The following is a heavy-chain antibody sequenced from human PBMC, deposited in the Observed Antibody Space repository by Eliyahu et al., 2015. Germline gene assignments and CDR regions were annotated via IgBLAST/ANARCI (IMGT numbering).Heavy chain of an antibody. J-gene: IGHJ5*02. CDR3: VRVGIRDGWFDP. V-gene: IGHV4-38-2*01. CDR2: VYHTGAT. D-gene: IGHD2-21*01. CDR1: GYSIRSGYY. Sequence: QVQLQESGPGQVKPSETLSLTCGVSGYSIRSGYYWGWIRQSPGKGLECIGDVYHTGATFYNLSLKSRVTISVVTSKNQFSLKLRSVTAADTAVYYCVRVGIRDGWFDPWGQGTLVTVSS.